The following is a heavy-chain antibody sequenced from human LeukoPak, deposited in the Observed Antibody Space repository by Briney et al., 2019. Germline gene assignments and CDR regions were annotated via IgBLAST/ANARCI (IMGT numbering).Heavy chain of an antibody. CDR3: ARGGAAYCSGSYFPFDY. CDR2: INHSGST. Sequence: SETLSLTCAVYGGSFSGYYWSWLRQPPGKGLEWIGEINHSGSTNYNPSLKSRVTISVDTSKNQFSLKLSSVTAADTGVYYCARGGAAYCSGSYFPFDYWGQGTLGTVSS. V-gene: IGHV4-34*01. J-gene: IGHJ4*02. D-gene: IGHD3-10*01. CDR1: GGSFSGYY.